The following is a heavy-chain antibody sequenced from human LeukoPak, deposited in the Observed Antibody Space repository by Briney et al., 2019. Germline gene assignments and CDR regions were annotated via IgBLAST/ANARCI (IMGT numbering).Heavy chain of an antibody. CDR3: ARAGRWEGRPHAFDI. CDR2: INHSGST. D-gene: IGHD1-26*01. V-gene: IGHV4-34*01. CDR1: GGSFSGYY. J-gene: IGHJ3*02. Sequence: SETLSLTCAVYGGSFSGYYWSWIRQPPGKGLEWIGEINHSGSTNYNPSLKSRVTISVDTSKSQFSLKLSPVTAADTAVYYCARAGRWEGRPHAFDIWGQGTMVTVSS.